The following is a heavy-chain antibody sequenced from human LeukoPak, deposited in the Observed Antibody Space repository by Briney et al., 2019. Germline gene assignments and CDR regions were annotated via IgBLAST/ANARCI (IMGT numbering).Heavy chain of an antibody. Sequence: SVKVSCKASGFTFTSSAVQWVRQARGQRLEWIGWIVVGSGNTNYAQKFQGRVTITADTSTDTAHMELSSLRSDDTAVYYCATGPNASPVNYWGQGTLVTVSS. J-gene: IGHJ4*02. CDR1: GFTFTSSA. CDR3: ATGPNASPVNY. V-gene: IGHV1-58*01. D-gene: IGHD2-8*02. CDR2: IVVGSGNT.